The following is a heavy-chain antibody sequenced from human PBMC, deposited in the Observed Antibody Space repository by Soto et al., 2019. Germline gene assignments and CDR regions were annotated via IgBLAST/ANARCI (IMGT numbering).Heavy chain of an antibody. CDR1: GFTLRSHR. CDR3: TTEFTVCDY. V-gene: IGHV3-15*04. Sequence: PGGSLRLSCAASGFTLRSHRIHWVRQAPGKGLEWVSRIDTDGGTTDYAAPVKGRFTIWGDDSKNTLYLQMNSLQTEDTAVYYCTTEFTVCDYWGQGTLVTVSS. J-gene: IGHJ4*02. CDR2: IDTDGGTT. D-gene: IGHD4-17*01.